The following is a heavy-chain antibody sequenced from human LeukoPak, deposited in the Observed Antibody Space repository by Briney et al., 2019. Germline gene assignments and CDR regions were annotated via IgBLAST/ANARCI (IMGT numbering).Heavy chain of an antibody. CDR1: GGSISTDAYS. V-gene: IGHV4-31*03. D-gene: IGHD2-2*01. Sequence: SQTLSLTCSVSGGSISTDAYSWNWIRQHPGKGLEWIGFVYSSGSTSFTPSLKSRLTMSVDTSKNQFSLRLSSVTAADTAIYFCARLPTAPGNWFDPWGQGTLVTVSS. CDR2: VYSSGST. CDR3: ARLPTAPGNWFDP. J-gene: IGHJ5*02.